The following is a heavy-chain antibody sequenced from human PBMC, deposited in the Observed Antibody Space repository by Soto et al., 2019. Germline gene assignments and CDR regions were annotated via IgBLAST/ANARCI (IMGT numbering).Heavy chain of an antibody. D-gene: IGHD6-19*01. CDR1: GYSFTSYW. CDR3: AGTPIAVAGRVPSYYYGMDV. CDR2: IYPGDSDT. V-gene: IGHV5-51*01. J-gene: IGHJ6*02. Sequence: PGESLKISCKGSGYSFTSYWIGWVRQMPGKGLEWMGIIYPGDSDTRYSPSFQGQVTISADKSISTAYLQWSSLKASDTAMYYCAGTPIAVAGRVPSYYYGMDVWGQGTTVTVSS.